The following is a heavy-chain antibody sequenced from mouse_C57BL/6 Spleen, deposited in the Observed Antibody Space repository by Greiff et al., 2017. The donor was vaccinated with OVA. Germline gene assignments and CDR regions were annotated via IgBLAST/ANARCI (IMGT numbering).Heavy chain of an antibody. V-gene: IGHV1-82*01. CDR2: IYPGDGDT. D-gene: IGHD4-1*01. J-gene: IGHJ3*01. Sequence: QVQLQQSGPELVKPGASVKISCKASGYAFSSSWMNWVKQRPGKGLEWIGRIYPGDGDTNYNGKFKGKATLTADKSSSTAYMQLSSLTSEDSAVYFCARHSLTGTGFAYWGQGTLVTVSA. CDR3: ARHSLTGTGFAY. CDR1: GYAFSSSW.